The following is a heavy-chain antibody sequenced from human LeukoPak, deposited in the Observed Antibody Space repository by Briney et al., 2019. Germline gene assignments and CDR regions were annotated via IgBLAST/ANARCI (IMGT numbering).Heavy chain of an antibody. Sequence: ASETLSLTCTVSGGSISSTSDCWAWIRQPPGEGLEWIGTIYYSGNTDYNPSLQSRVTISVDTSNNQFSLKLSSVTAADTAVYYCTRRGISWSIFDYWGQGALVAVSS. CDR1: GGSISSTSDC. V-gene: IGHV4-39*01. J-gene: IGHJ4*02. CDR3: TRRGISWSIFDY. CDR2: IYYSGNT. D-gene: IGHD6-13*01.